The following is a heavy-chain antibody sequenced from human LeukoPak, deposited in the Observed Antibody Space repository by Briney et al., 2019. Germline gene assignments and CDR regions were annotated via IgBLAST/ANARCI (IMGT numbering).Heavy chain of an antibody. CDR1: GFTFSSHW. V-gene: IGHV3-7*01. Sequence: GGSLRLSCAASGFTFSSHWVSWVRQAPGKRLQWVANINQDGGEKHYVDSVRGRFTISRDNTKNSLYLQMNSLRAEDTAVYYCARDRSTVTTGYYYYGMDVWGQGTTVTVSS. D-gene: IGHD4-17*01. CDR3: ARDRSTVTTGYYYYGMDV. J-gene: IGHJ6*02. CDR2: INQDGGEK.